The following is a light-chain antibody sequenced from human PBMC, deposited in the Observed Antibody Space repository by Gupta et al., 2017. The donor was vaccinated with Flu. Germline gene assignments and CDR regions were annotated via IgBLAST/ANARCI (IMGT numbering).Light chain of an antibody. Sequence: VTISCSGSISNIGSNTVNWYQQLPGTAPKLLIFFNNQRPSGVPDRFTGSKSGTSASLAISGLQSEDEADYYCAAWDDSLDGDVVFGGGIKLTVL. J-gene: IGLJ2*01. CDR1: ISNIGSNT. CDR2: FNN. CDR3: AAWDDSLDGDVV. V-gene: IGLV1-44*01.